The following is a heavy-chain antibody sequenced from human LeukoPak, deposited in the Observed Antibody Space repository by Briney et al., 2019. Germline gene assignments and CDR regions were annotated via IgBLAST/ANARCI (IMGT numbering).Heavy chain of an antibody. V-gene: IGHV4-34*01. J-gene: IGHJ5*02. CDR3: ARARKTTVTTRWFDP. D-gene: IGHD4-17*01. Sequence: PSETLSLTCAVYGGSFSGYYWSWIRQPPGKGLEWIGEINHSGSTNYNPSLKSRVTISVDTSKNQFSLKLSSVTAADTAVYYCARARKTTVTTRWFDPWRQGTLVTVSS. CDR2: INHSGST. CDR1: GGSFSGYY.